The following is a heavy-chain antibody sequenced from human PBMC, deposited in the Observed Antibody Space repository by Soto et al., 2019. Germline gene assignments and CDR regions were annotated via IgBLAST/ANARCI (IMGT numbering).Heavy chain of an antibody. J-gene: IGHJ3*01. CDR1: GFTFSSHG. CDR3: AKDGQYRTDGFDV. V-gene: IGHV3-23*01. D-gene: IGHD6-6*01. CDR2: LSRGGGTT. Sequence: EAQLLESGGDWAQPGGSLRLSCAASGFTFSSHGMSWVRQAPGKGLEWIAGLSRGGGTTYYADSSKGRFTISRDNSKNTLDLIMNSLKVEDTALYYCAKDGQYRTDGFDVWGQGTMVTVS.